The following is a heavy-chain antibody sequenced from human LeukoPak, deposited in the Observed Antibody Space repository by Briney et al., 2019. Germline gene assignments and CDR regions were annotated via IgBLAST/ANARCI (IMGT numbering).Heavy chain of an antibody. CDR3: ARERIWWDYYYGMDV. V-gene: IGHV3-48*03. CDR2: ISSIGSTL. Sequence: GGSLRLSCAASGFTFSSYEMNWVRQAPGKGLEWVSYISSIGSTLYYADSVKGRFTISRDNAKNSLYLQMNSLRAEDTAVYYCARERIWWDYYYGMDVWGQGTTVTVSS. D-gene: IGHD2-15*01. J-gene: IGHJ6*02. CDR1: GFTFSSYE.